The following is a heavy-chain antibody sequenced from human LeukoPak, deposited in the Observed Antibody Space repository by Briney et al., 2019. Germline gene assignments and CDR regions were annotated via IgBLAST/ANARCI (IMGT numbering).Heavy chain of an antibody. Sequence: PSGTLSLTCTVSGGSISSSSYYWGWIRQPPGKGLEWIGSIYYSGSTYYNPSLKSRVTISVDTSKNQFSLKLSSVTAADTAVYYCASSRRQVRDYDSGSYFKPSYYFDYWGQGTLVTVSS. CDR3: ASSRRQVRDYDSGSYFKPSYYFDY. J-gene: IGHJ4*02. D-gene: IGHD3-22*01. V-gene: IGHV4-39*07. CDR1: GGSISSSSYY. CDR2: IYYSGST.